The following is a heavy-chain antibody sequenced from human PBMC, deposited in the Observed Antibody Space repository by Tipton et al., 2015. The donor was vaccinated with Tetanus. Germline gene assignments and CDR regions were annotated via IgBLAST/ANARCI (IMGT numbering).Heavy chain of an antibody. Sequence: LSLTCAAYGGSFSGSYWSWIRQPPGKGLEWVSGISVRGSHTYYADPVKGRFSISRDNSKNTVYPQMNSLRDEDTAVYYCAKDPASRGWFDPWGQGTQVIVSS. J-gene: IGHJ5*02. CDR1: GGSFSGSY. CDR2: ISVRGSHT. V-gene: IGHV3-23*01. CDR3: AKDPASRGWFDP.